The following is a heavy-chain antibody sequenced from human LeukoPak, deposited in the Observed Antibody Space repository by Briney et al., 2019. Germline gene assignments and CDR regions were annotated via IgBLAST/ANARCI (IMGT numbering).Heavy chain of an antibody. CDR3: AKDLLPGQWLDAFDI. Sequence: GGSLRLSCAASGFSLTAYAMGWVRQAPGKGLEWVSAISGSGGSTYYADSVKGRFTISRDNSKNTLYLQMNSLRAEDTAVYYCAKDLLPGQWLDAFDIWGQGTMVTVSS. CDR2: ISGSGGST. V-gene: IGHV3-23*01. CDR1: GFSLTAYA. J-gene: IGHJ3*02. D-gene: IGHD6-19*01.